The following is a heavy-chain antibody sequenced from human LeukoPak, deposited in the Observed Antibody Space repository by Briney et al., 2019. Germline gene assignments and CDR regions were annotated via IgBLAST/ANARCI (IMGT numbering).Heavy chain of an antibody. CDR1: GYSFTNYW. Sequence: GESLKISCKGFGYSFTNYWIGWVRQMPGKGMEWMGVIYPGDSDTTYSPSFQGQVTISADKSLGTAYLQWSSLKASDTAMYYCARWLSNGYYFDYWGQGTLVTVSS. D-gene: IGHD3-22*01. V-gene: IGHV5-51*01. CDR2: IYPGDSDT. CDR3: ARWLSNGYYFDY. J-gene: IGHJ4*02.